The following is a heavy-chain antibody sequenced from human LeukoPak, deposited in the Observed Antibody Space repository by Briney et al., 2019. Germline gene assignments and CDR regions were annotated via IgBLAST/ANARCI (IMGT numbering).Heavy chain of an antibody. Sequence: SETLSLTCTVSGYSISSPYYWGWIRQPPGKGLEWIGSMYHSGNTYYNPSLKSRVTISVDTSKNQFSLKLSSVTAADTAVYYCAGGYIYGSTYYYMDVWGKGTTVTISS. V-gene: IGHV4-38-2*02. J-gene: IGHJ6*03. CDR1: GYSISSPYY. CDR3: AGGYIYGSTYYYMDV. D-gene: IGHD5-18*01. CDR2: MYHSGNT.